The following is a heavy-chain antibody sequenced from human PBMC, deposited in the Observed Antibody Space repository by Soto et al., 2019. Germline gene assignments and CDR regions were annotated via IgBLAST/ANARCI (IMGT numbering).Heavy chain of an antibody. CDR2: IGSGSRGT. V-gene: IGHV3-23*01. CDR3: AAPRAAVPHTRYFDP. CDR1: GFAFSNFA. J-gene: IGHJ5*02. D-gene: IGHD6-13*01. Sequence: EAQLLESGGGLVQPGGSLRLSCAASGFAFSNFAMSWVRQAPGKGLEWVSAIGSGSRGTHYAESVEDRFTISRDDSKNTLYLQLNSLKAADTAVYYCAAPRAAVPHTRYFDPWGQGTPVNVS.